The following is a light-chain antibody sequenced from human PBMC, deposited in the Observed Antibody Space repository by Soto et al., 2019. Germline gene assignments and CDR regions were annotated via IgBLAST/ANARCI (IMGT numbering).Light chain of an antibody. CDR1: QNVNTF. V-gene: IGKV3-15*01. CDR3: HQYKNWHPEVT. J-gene: IGKJ4*01. CDR2: GAS. Sequence: EVVLTQSPATLSLSPGERATFYCRASQNVNTFLAWYQQKPGQAPRLLIHGASTRATDSPARFSGSGSGTEFTLTISSLQSEDCAVYSCHQYKNWHPEVTFGGGTKVDIK.